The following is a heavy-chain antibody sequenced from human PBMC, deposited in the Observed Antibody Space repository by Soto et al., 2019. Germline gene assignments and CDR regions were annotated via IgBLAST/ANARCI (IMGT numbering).Heavy chain of an antibody. V-gene: IGHV3-33*01. CDR2: IWYDGSNK. J-gene: IGHJ6*02. CDR1: GFTFSSYG. CDR3: AGIKLMGARDV. D-gene: IGHD3-16*01. Sequence: QVQLVESGGGVVQPGRSLRLSCAASGFTFSSYGMHWVRQAPGKGLEWVAFIWYDGSNKYYADSVKGRFTISRDNSKNPLYLHMNSLRAEGTAVYYCAGIKLMGARDVWGQGTTVTVSS.